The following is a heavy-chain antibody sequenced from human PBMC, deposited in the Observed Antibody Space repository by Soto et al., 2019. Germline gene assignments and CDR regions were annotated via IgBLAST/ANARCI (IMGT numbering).Heavy chain of an antibody. CDR3: ARDRRYIVLVPAADYYYGMDV. Sequence: EVQLVESGGGLVQSGGSLRLSCAASGFTFSSYWMHWVRQAPWKGLVWVSRINSDGSSTSYADSVKGRFTISRDNAKNTLYLQMNSLRAEDMYVYYCARDRRYIVLVPAADYYYGMDVWGQGTTVTVSS. CDR2: INSDGSST. CDR1: GFTFSSYW. V-gene: IGHV3-74*01. D-gene: IGHD2-2*01. J-gene: IGHJ6*02.